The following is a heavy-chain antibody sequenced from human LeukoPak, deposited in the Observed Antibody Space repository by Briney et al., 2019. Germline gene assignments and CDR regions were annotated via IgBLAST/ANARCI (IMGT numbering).Heavy chain of an antibody. V-gene: IGHV4-59*01. CDR3: ARRGWGSGSYYNNFNWFDP. Sequence: SETLSLTCTVSGGSISSYYWSWIRQPPGKGLEWIGYIYYSGSTNYNPSLKSRVTISVDTSKNQFSLKLSSVTAADTAMYYCARRGWGSGSYYNNFNWFDPWGQGTLVTVSS. CDR1: GGSISSYY. D-gene: IGHD3-10*01. J-gene: IGHJ5*02. CDR2: IYYSGST.